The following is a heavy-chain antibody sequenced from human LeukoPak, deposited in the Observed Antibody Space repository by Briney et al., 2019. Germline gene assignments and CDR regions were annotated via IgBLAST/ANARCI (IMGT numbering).Heavy chain of an antibody. CDR1: GGSISSYY. J-gene: IGHJ4*02. Sequence: KTSETLSLTCTVSGGSISSYYWSWIRQPPGKGLEWIGYIYYSRSTNYNPSLKSRVTISVDTSKNQFSLKLSSVTAADTAVYYCARQVGKDEMATTHFDYWGQGTLVTVSS. V-gene: IGHV4-59*08. CDR2: IYYSRST. D-gene: IGHD5-24*01. CDR3: ARQVGKDEMATTHFDY.